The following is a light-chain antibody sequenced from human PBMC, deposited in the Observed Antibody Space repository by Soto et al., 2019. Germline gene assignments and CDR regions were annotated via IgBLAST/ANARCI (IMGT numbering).Light chain of an antibody. CDR3: SSYTSSSTLVV. CDR2: EVS. V-gene: IGLV2-14*01. J-gene: IGLJ2*01. CDR1: SSDDGAYNY. Sequence: QSALTQAASVSGSPGQPITISCTGTSSDDGAYNYVSWYQQHPGKAPKLMIYEVSNRPSGVSNRFSGSKSGNTASLTISGLQAEDEADYFCSSYTSSSTLVVFGGGTKLTVL.